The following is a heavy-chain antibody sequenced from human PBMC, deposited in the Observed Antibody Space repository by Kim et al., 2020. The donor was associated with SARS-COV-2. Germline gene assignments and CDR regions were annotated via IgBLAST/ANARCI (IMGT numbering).Heavy chain of an antibody. Sequence: YAESGKARFIISRDNSKNTLYVQMNSLRGEDTAVYYCARGVGAVAGSFDYWGEGTLVTVSS. D-gene: IGHD6-19*01. V-gene: IGHV3-33*01. CDR3: ARGVGAVAGSFDY. J-gene: IGHJ4*02.